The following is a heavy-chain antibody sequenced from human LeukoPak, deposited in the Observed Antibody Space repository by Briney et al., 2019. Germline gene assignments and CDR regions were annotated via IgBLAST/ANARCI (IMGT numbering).Heavy chain of an antibody. Sequence: SETLSLTCTVSGVSISAYYWSWLRQPPGKGLEWIGYIDYSGSTNYNPSLKSRVTISIDTSKNQFSLKLSSVTAADTAVYCCARDRWFDIWGQGTMVTVSS. J-gene: IGHJ3*02. V-gene: IGHV4-59*01. CDR2: IDYSGST. CDR1: GVSISAYY. D-gene: IGHD2-15*01. CDR3: ARDRWFDI.